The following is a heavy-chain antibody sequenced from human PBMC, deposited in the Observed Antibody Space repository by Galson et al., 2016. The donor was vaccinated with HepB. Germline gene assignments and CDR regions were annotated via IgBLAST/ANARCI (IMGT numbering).Heavy chain of an antibody. CDR2: TYYRLKWNN. CDR3: ARAVEYYTSWSRLYGMDV. CDR1: GDSVSSSRAA. V-gene: IGHV6-1*01. Sequence: CAISGDSVSSSRAAWNWIRQSPSRGLEWLGRTYYRLKWNNDYAVSVKSRIIINPDTSENQFSLQLKSVTPEDTAVYYCARAVEYYTSWSRLYGMDVWGQGTTVIVSS. J-gene: IGHJ6*02. D-gene: IGHD2-8*02.